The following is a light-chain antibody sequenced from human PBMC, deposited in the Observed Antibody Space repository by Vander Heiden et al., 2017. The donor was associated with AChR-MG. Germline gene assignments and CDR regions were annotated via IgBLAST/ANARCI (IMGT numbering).Light chain of an antibody. CDR2: GAS. V-gene: IGKV4-1*01. CDR1: TSVFYSSSNKNY. J-gene: IGKJ1*01. CDR3: QQYDSTPRT. Sequence: IVTTQSPDSLFASPGGRATIYSQSSTSVFYSSSNKNYLAWYQQKPGQPPKLLIYGASIRESGVPDRFSGSGSGTDFTLTITSLQAEDVAVYYCQQYDSTPRTFGQGTKVEIK.